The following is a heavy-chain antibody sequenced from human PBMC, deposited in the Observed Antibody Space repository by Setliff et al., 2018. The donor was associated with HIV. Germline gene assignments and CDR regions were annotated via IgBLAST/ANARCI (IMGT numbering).Heavy chain of an antibody. CDR2: ISPFDDTT. CDR3: ARERPGDHYESTGYQLADWFDP. D-gene: IGHD3-22*01. J-gene: IGHJ5*02. Sequence: ASVKVSCKTFGYYFNIDYLHWVRQAPGQGLEWMGIISPFDDTTNYAQKFQGRVTITTDESTSTVYMELSSLRSEDTAVYYCARERPGDHYESTGYQLADWFDPWGQGTLVTVSS. CDR1: GYYFNIDY. V-gene: IGHV1-46*02.